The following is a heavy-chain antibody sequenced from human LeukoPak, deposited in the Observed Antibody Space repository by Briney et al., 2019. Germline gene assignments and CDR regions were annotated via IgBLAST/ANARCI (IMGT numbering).Heavy chain of an antibody. J-gene: IGHJ4*02. D-gene: IGHD2/OR15-2a*01. V-gene: IGHV4-39*01. CDR2: IYYSGST. Sequence: SETLSLTCTVSGGFISSSNYYWGWIRQPPGKGLEWIGTIYYSGSTYYNPSLKSRITISVDTSKNQFSLKLSSVTAADTAVYYCARPTSKLGSFDYWGQGTLVTVSS. CDR1: GGFISSSNYY. CDR3: ARPTSKLGSFDY.